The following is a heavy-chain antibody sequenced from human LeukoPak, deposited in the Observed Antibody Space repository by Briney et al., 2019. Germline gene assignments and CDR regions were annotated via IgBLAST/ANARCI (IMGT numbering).Heavy chain of an antibody. D-gene: IGHD3-3*01. CDR1: GFTFSSYA. CDR3: TTDPRFLEWLLDAFDI. CDR2: ISYDGSNK. V-gene: IGHV3-30-3*01. Sequence: PGGSLRLSCAASGFTFSSYAMHWVRQAPGKGLEWVAVISYDGSNKYYADSVKGRFTISRDNSKNTLYLQMNSLKTEDTAVYYCTTDPRFLEWLLDAFDIWGQGTMVTVSS. J-gene: IGHJ3*02.